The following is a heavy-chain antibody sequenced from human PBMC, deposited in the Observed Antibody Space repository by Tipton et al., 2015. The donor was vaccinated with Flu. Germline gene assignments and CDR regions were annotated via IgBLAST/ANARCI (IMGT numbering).Heavy chain of an antibody. CDR1: GGSFSSYY. D-gene: IGHD1-14*01. CDR3: ARVTTNGLDV. Sequence: TLSLTCTVSGGSFSSYYWSWIRQPPGKGLAWIGDIFYTGSADYNPSLKSRVTISLDTSKHQFSPKLESVTAADTAVYYCARVTTNGLDVWGLGTTVTVSS. CDR2: IFYTGSA. V-gene: IGHV4-59*01. J-gene: IGHJ6*02.